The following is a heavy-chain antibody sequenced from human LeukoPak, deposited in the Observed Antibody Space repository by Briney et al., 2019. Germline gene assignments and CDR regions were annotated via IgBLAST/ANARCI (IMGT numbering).Heavy chain of an antibody. V-gene: IGHV1-18*01. CDR1: GYTFTSYG. CDR2: ISAYNGNT. J-gene: IGHJ6*03. CDR3: ARGYCSSTSCSTSHQYYMDV. D-gene: IGHD2-2*01. Sequence: ASVKVSCKASGYTFTSYGISWVRQAPGQGLEWMGRISAYNGNTNYAQKLQGRVTMTTDTSTSTAYMELRSLRSDDTAVYYCARGYCSSTSCSTSHQYYMDVWGKGTTVTVSS.